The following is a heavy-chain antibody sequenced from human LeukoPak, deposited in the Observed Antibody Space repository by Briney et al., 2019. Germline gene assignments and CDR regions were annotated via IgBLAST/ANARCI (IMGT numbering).Heavy chain of an antibody. J-gene: IGHJ6*02. D-gene: IGHD6-13*01. Sequence: GASVKVSCKASGYTFTSYYMHWVRQAPGQGLEWMGWINPNSGGTNYAQKFQGWVTMTRDTSISTAYMELSRLRSDDTAVYYCARGAIAAAGYYYYGMDVWGQGTTVTVSS. CDR1: GYTFTSYY. CDR3: ARGAIAAAGYYYYGMDV. V-gene: IGHV1-2*04. CDR2: INPNSGGT.